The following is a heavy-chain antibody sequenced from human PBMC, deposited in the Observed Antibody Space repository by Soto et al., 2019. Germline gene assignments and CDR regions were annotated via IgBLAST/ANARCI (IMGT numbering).Heavy chain of an antibody. D-gene: IGHD2-2*01. J-gene: IGHJ4*02. CDR2: VSGGGDRV. Sequence: EVQLLQSGGGLVHPGGSVRLFCAASGFTFTDYVINWVRQAPGKGLQWVSGVSGGGDRVWQADSVQGRVSTSRDNSKGTAYLQLNSLRVDYTAVYSGARWYGYADYWGQGVLVTDSP. CDR1: GFTFTDYV. V-gene: IGHV3-23*01. CDR3: ARWYGYADY.